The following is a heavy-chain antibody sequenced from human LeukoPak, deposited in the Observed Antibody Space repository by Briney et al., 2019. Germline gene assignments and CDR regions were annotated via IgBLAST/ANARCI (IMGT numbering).Heavy chain of an antibody. CDR1: GFTFNNFG. V-gene: IGHV3-30*02. J-gene: IGHJ4*02. Sequence: VGSLRLSCAASGFTFNNFGMHWVRQAPGKGLGWVAFMGYEGIHKYYAASVKGRFTISKSNSKATLYLQMNSLRPEDSAVYYCARDLHGGYSSDYWGQGTLVTVSS. CDR2: MGYEGIHK. D-gene: IGHD4-23*01. CDR3: ARDLHGGYSSDY.